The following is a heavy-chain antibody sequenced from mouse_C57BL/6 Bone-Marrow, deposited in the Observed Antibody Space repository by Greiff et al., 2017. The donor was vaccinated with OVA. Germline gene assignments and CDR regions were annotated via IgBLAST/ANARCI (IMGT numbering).Heavy chain of an antibody. CDR2: ISSGSSTI. CDR3: ARRNGSSYEDYFDY. D-gene: IGHD1-1*01. V-gene: IGHV5-17*01. J-gene: IGHJ2*01. Sequence: EVHLVESGGGLVKPGGSLKLSCAASGFTFSDYGMHWVRQAPEKGLEWVAYISSGSSTIYYADTVKGRFTISRDNAKNTLFLQMTSLRSEDTAMYYCARRNGSSYEDYFDYWGQGTTLTVSS. CDR1: GFTFSDYG.